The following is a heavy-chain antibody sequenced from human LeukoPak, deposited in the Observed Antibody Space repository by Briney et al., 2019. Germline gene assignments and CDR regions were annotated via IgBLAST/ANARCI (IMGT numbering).Heavy chain of an antibody. J-gene: IGHJ4*02. D-gene: IGHD5-12*01. Sequence: RSETLSLICTVSGGSISSYYWSWIRQPPGKGLEWIGYIYYSGSTNYNPSLKSRVTISVDTSKNQFSLKLSSVTAADTAVYCCARGYVPPALDYWGQGTLVTVSS. CDR2: IYYSGST. CDR3: ARGYVPPALDY. V-gene: IGHV4-59*01. CDR1: GGSISSYY.